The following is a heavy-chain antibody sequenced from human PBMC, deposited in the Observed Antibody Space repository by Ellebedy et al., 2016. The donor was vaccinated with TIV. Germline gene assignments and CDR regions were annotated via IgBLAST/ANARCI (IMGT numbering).Heavy chain of an antibody. CDR3: AKDQVDY. CDR2: TRQDGLDN. J-gene: IGHJ4*02. CDR1: GFTFSDYW. V-gene: IGHV3-7*01. Sequence: PGGSLRLSCAASGFTFSDYWMAWVRQVPGKGLEWVSSTRQDGLDNYYVDSVKGRFSISRDNSKNTLYLEMNSLRVEDTAVYYCAKDQVDYWGQGTLVTVSS.